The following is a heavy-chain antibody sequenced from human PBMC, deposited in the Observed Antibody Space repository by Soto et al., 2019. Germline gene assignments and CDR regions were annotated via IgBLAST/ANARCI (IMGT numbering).Heavy chain of an antibody. V-gene: IGHV3-23*01. CDR1: GFTFSSYA. CDR2: ISGSGGST. D-gene: IGHD3-3*01. Sequence: GGSPRLSCAASGFTFSSYAMSWVRQAPGKGLEWVSAISGSGGSTYYADSVKGRFTISRDNSKNTLYLQMNSLRAEDTAVYYCAKLVNYDFWGGYYTDYWGQGTLVTVSS. J-gene: IGHJ4*02. CDR3: AKLVNYDFWGGYYTDY.